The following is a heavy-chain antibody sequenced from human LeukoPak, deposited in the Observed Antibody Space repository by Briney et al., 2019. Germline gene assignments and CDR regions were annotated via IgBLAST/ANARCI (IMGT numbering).Heavy chain of an antibody. CDR3: AIEVWFRADS. J-gene: IGHJ4*02. D-gene: IGHD3-10*01. CDR1: GFTFSVYW. V-gene: IGHV3-7*05. CDR2: IDQYGGQQ. Sequence: PGGSLRLSCAASGFTFSVYWMTCVRQAPGKGLEWVATIDQYGGQQYYVDSVKGRFTISRDNAENSLFLQMNSLRADDTAVYYCAIEVWFRADSWGQGTLVTVSS.